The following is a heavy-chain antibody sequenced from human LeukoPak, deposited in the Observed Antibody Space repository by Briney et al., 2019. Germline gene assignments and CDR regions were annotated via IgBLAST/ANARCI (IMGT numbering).Heavy chain of an antibody. V-gene: IGHV4-31*03. Sequence: PSETLSLTSTVSGGSIMSVCYYWSWIRQHPGKGLEWIGYIYYSGSTYYNPSLKSRVTISVDTSKNQFSLKLSSVTAADTAVYYCATGRRQWELLIYLRQGSLVTVSS. J-gene: IGHJ4*02. CDR2: IYYSGST. CDR1: GGSIMSVCYY. D-gene: IGHD1-26*01. CDR3: ATGRRQWELLIY.